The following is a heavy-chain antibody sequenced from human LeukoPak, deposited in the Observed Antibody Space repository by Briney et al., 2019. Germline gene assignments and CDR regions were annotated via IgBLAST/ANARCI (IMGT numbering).Heavy chain of an antibody. CDR3: AKDEELGYGDYGMDY. Sequence: GGSLRLSCAASGFTFSSYAMSWVRQAPGKGLEWVSAISGSGGSTYYADSVKGRFTISRDDSKNTLYLQMNSLRAEDTAVYYCAKDEELGYGDYGMDYWGQGTLVTVSS. J-gene: IGHJ4*02. CDR2: ISGSGGST. CDR1: GFTFSSYA. V-gene: IGHV3-23*01. D-gene: IGHD4-17*01.